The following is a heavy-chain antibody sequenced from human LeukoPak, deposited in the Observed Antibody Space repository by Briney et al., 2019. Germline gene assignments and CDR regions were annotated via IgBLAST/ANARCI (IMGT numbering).Heavy chain of an antibody. CDR1: GFTVSSNY. J-gene: IGHJ4*02. CDR3: ARELAAAGHYYFDY. Sequence: GGSLILSGAASGFTVSSNYMSWGRPAPGKGLEWGSVIYSGGSTYYADSVKGRFTISRHNSKNTLYLQMNSLRAEDTAVYYCARELAAAGHYYFDYWGQGTLVTVSS. D-gene: IGHD6-13*01. V-gene: IGHV3-53*04. CDR2: IYSGGST.